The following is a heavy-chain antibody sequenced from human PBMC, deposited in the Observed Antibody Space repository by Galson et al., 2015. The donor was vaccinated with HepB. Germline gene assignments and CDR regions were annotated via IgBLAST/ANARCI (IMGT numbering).Heavy chain of an antibody. CDR1: GGSISSYY. D-gene: IGHD3-16*01. J-gene: IGHJ3*02. CDR3: ARPGGTHDAFDI. V-gene: IGHV4-59*08. CDR2: IYYSGST. Sequence: LSLTCTVSGGSISSYYWSWIRPPPGKGLEWIGYIYYSGSTNYNPSLKSRVTISVDTSKNQFSLKLSSVTAADTAVYYCARPGGTHDAFDIWGQGTMVTVSS.